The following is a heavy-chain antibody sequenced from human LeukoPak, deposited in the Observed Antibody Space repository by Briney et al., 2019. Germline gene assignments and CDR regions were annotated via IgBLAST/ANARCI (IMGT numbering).Heavy chain of an antibody. CDR1: GYTFTDYY. J-gene: IGHJ5*02. Sequence: ASVKVSCKASGYTFTDYYMHWVRQAPGQGLEWVGWINPNSGGTNYAQKFQGRVTMTRDTSISTAYMELSSLRSDDTAVYYCARSPKLELYCSGGSCSFYPNWFDPWGQGTLVTVSS. CDR3: ARSPKLELYCSGGSCSFYPNWFDP. CDR2: INPNSGGT. V-gene: IGHV1-2*02. D-gene: IGHD2-15*01.